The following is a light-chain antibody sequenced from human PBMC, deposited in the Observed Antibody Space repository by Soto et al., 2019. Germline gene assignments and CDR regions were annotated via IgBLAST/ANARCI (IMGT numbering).Light chain of an antibody. CDR1: QSVSSN. CDR2: GAS. Sequence: EIVMTQSPATLSVSPGERATLSCRASQSVSSNLAWYQQKPGQAPRLLLYGASTRATGIPARFNGSGSGTEFTLTISSLQSEDFAVYYCQQYNNWPYTFGQGTKLEIK. V-gene: IGKV3-15*01. J-gene: IGKJ2*01. CDR3: QQYNNWPYT.